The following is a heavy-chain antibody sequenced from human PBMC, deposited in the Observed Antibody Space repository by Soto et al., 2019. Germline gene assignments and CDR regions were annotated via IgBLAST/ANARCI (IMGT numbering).Heavy chain of an antibody. Sequence: EVQLVESGGDLIQPGGSLRLSCETSGFTFSDYWMHWVRQGPGKGLVWVSRIKFDGSSTNYANSVKGRFTISRDNAKNTVYLQMNSLTAEDTAVYYCARGIRNYYGVDVWGQGTTVTVSS. D-gene: IGHD5-18*01. CDR2: IKFDGSST. J-gene: IGHJ6*02. V-gene: IGHV3-74*01. CDR3: ARGIRNYYGVDV. CDR1: GFTFSDYW.